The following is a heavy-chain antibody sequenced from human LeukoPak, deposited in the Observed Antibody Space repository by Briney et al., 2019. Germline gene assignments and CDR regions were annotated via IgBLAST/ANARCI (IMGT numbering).Heavy chain of an antibody. CDR1: TYIFNKYY. CDR2: INPTSGRT. CDR3: ASGGEFRGSAFDI. J-gene: IGHJ3*02. Sequence: ASVKVSCKASTYIFNKYYIHWVQQAPGRGLEWMGIINPTSGRTSYAQNFQARVTMTRDMSTNTMYMDLSSLKSEDTAVYYCASGGEFRGSAFDIWGQGTTVIVSS. V-gene: IGHV1-46*02. D-gene: IGHD3-10*01.